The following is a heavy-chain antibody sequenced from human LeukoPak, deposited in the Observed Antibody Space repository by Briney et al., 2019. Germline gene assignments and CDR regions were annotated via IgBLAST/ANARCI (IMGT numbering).Heavy chain of an antibody. V-gene: IGHV1-8*01. D-gene: IGHD1-26*01. Sequence: ASVKVSCKASGYTFTSYDINWVRQATGQGLEWMGWMNPNSGNTGYAQKFQGRVTMTRNTSISTAYMELSSPISDDTAVYYCARGLRSIVGTQERHFDYWGQGTLVTVSS. CDR3: ARGLRSIVGTQERHFDY. J-gene: IGHJ4*02. CDR1: GYTFTSYD. CDR2: MNPNSGNT.